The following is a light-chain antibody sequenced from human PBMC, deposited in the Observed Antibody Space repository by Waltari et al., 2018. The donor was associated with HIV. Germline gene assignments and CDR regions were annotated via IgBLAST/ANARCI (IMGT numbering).Light chain of an antibody. CDR3: SSYTTSDSVV. CDR2: GAS. CDR1: TSATTSYTP. J-gene: IGLJ3*02. Sequence: QSPLTQPASVSGSPGQSISIPCPGPTSATTSYTPVSGYRHRPGEAPKLLIYGASHRPSGVSHRFSASTFGNTASLTISGLQTDDEGDYYCSSYTTSDSVVFGGGTRLTVL. V-gene: IGLV2-14*01.